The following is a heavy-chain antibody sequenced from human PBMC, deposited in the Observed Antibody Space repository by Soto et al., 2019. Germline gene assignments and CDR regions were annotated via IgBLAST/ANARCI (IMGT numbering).Heavy chain of an antibody. Sequence: XGSLRLSCASSGFTFSSYSMNWVRQSPGKGLEWVSSISTSSFSINYADSVKGRSSISRDNAQNSLHLQMNNLRAEDTAVYYCARNESSNIYGMDVLGQGTTVTVSS. CDR1: GFTFSSYS. J-gene: IGHJ6*02. CDR3: ARNESSNIYGMDV. V-gene: IGHV3-21*01. CDR2: ISTSSFSI. D-gene: IGHD6-6*01.